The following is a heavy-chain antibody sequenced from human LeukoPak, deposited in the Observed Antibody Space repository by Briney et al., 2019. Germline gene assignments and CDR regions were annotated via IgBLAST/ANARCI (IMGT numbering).Heavy chain of an antibody. V-gene: IGHV1-2*02. CDR2: INPNSGGT. J-gene: IGHJ4*02. CDR3: ARSPIRIAVAGTVDY. D-gene: IGHD6-19*01. CDR1: RYTFTGYY. Sequence: GASVKVSCKASRYTFTGYYMHWVRQAPGQGLEWMGWINPNSGGTNYAQKFQGRVTMTRDTSISTAYMELSRLRSDDTAVYYCARSPIRIAVAGTVDYWGQGTLVTVSS.